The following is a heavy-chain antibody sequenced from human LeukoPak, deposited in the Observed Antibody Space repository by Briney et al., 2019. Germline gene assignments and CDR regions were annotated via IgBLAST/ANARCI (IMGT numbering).Heavy chain of an antibody. Sequence: SQTLSLTCAVSGGSISSGGYSWSWIRQPPGKGLEWIGYIHHGGSTSYNPSLRSRLTISVDRSKNQFSLKLSSMTAADTAVYYYARAPTRYGSGSADYYYYGMDVWGKWTTVTVSS. J-gene: IGHJ6*04. CDR1: GGSISSGGYS. D-gene: IGHD3-10*01. V-gene: IGHV4-30-2*01. CDR2: IHHGGST. CDR3: ARAPTRYGSGSADYYYYGMDV.